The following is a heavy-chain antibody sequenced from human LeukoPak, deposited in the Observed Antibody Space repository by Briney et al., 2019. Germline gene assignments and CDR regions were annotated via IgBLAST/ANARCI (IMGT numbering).Heavy chain of an antibody. CDR2: IWYDGSNK. J-gene: IGHJ3*02. D-gene: IGHD3-22*01. V-gene: IGHV3-33*03. CDR3: AKSTLNYYDSSGHDAFDI. Sequence: QPGGSLRLSCAASGFTFSSYGMHWVRQAPGKGLEWVAVIWYDGSNKYYADSVKGRFTISRDKSKNTLYLQMNSLRAEDTAVYYCAKSTLNYYDSSGHDAFDIWGQGTMVTVSS. CDR1: GFTFSSYG.